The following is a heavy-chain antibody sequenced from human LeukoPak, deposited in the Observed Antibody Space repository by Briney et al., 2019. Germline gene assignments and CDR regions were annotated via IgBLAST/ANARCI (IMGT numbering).Heavy chain of an antibody. D-gene: IGHD3-22*01. CDR1: GFTFSSYA. V-gene: IGHV3-23*01. CDR2: ISGSGGST. J-gene: IGHJ4*02. Sequence: GGSLRLSCAASGFTFSSYAMNWVRQAPGKGLEWVSAISGSGGSTYYADSVTGRFTISRDNAKNSLYLQMDSLRAEDTAVYYCAREGEYYDYSGYHKGIDYWGQGTLVTVSS. CDR3: AREGEYYDYSGYHKGIDY.